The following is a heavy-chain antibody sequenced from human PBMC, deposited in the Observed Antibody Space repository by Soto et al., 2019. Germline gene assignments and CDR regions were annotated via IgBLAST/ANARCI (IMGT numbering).Heavy chain of an antibody. CDR2: ISPYNGNT. CDR3: ARDNHDPTRYSGTYSVWFEP. Sequence: QVQLVQSGAEVKKPGASVKVSCKASGYTFTSYGVSWVRQAPGQGLEWMGWISPYNGNTEYAQKLQGRVTMTTDTXXSTAYMELRSLRSDDTAVDYCARDNHDPTRYSGTYSVWFEPWGQGTLVTVSS. J-gene: IGHJ5*02. D-gene: IGHD1-26*01. CDR1: GYTFTSYG. V-gene: IGHV1-18*01.